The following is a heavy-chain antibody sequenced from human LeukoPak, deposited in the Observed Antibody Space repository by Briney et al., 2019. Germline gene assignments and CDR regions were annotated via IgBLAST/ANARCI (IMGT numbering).Heavy chain of an antibody. Sequence: SETLSLTCTVSGGSISSSSYYWGWIRQPPGKGLEWIGYIYYSGSTNYNPSLKSRVTISVDTSKNQFSLKLSSVTAADTAVYYCARDRGDDNWYFDLWGRGTLVTVSS. CDR2: IYYSGST. J-gene: IGHJ2*01. CDR1: GGSISSSSYY. CDR3: ARDRGDDNWYFDL. V-gene: IGHV4-61*01. D-gene: IGHD2-21*02.